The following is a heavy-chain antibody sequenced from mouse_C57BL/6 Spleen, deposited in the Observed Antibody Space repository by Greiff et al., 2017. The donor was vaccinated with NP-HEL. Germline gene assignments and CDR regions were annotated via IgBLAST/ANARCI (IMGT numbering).Heavy chain of an antibody. CDR2: IDPPDSET. J-gene: IGHJ2*01. V-gene: IGHV1-52*01. CDR1: GYTFTSYW. Sequence: QVQLQQPGAGLVRPGSSVKLSCTASGYTFTSYWMPWVKQRPIQGLEWIGNIDPPDSETHYNQKFKDKATLTVEKSSSTAYMQLSSLTSEDSAVYYCARGGLLHYWGQGTTLTVSS. CDR3: ARGGLLHY. D-gene: IGHD2-3*01.